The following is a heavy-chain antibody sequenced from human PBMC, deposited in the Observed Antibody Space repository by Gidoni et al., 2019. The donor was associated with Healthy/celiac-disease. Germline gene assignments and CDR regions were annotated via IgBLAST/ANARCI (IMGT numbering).Heavy chain of an antibody. D-gene: IGHD3-22*01. CDR3: ATSKYYYDSSGYSFDY. CDR1: GGSFSGYY. Sequence: QVQLQQWGAGLLKPSETLSLTCAVYGGSFSGYYGSLIRQPPGKGLGWCGEINHSGSTNYTPALKSRVTISVDTSKNQFSLKLSSVTAADTAVYYCATSKYYYDSSGYSFDYWGQGTLVTVSS. CDR2: INHSGST. V-gene: IGHV4-34*01. J-gene: IGHJ4*02.